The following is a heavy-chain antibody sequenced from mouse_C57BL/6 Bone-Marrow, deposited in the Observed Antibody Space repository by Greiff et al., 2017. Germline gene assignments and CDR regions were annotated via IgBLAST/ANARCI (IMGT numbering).Heavy chain of an antibody. Sequence: EVQLQQSGAELVRPGASVKLSCTASGFNITDDYMHWVKQRPEQGLEWIGWIDPENGDTEYASKFQGKATITADTSSNTAYLPLSSLTSEDTADDSGTTLQLRPLFDYWGQGTTLTVSS. CDR3: TTLQLRPLFDY. V-gene: IGHV14-4*01. J-gene: IGHJ2*01. CDR2: IDPENGDT. D-gene: IGHD3-2*02. CDR1: GFNITDDY.